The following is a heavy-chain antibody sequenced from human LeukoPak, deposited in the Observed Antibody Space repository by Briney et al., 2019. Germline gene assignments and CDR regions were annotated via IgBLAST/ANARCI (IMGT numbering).Heavy chain of an antibody. V-gene: IGHV1-46*01. CDR2: INPSGDST. J-gene: IGHJ4*02. Sequence: ASVKVSCKASAYTFSSYYIHWVRQAPGQGLEWMGMINPSGDSTTYTQRFQGRVTMTRDTSTRTVYMEMSSLRSEDTAVYYCARMFYYDRGFGYWGQGTLVTVSS. CDR3: ARMFYYDRGFGY. CDR1: AYTFSSYY. D-gene: IGHD3-22*01.